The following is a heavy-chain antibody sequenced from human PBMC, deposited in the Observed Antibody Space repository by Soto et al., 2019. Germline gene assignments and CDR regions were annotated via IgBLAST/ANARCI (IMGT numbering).Heavy chain of an antibody. CDR2: IYYSGST. CDR3: ARTRIAARLFNYYYGMDV. V-gene: IGHV4-59*01. J-gene: IGHJ6*02. Sequence: SETLSLTCTVSGGSISSYYWSWIRQPPGKGLEWIGYIYYSGSTNYNPSLKSRVTISVDTSKNQFSLKLSPVTAADTAVYYCARTRIAARLFNYYYGMDVWGQGTTVTVSS. D-gene: IGHD6-6*01. CDR1: GGSISSYY.